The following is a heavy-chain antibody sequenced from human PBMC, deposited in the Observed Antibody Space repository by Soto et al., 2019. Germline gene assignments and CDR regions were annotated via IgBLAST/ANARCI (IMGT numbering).Heavy chain of an antibody. Sequence: SGGSLRLSCAASGFTFSSYAMSWVRQAPGKGLEWVSAISGSGGSTYYADSVKGRFTISRDNSKNTLYLQMNSLRAEDTAVYYCARSYCSSTSCQGLSDYWGQGTLVTVSS. D-gene: IGHD2-2*01. CDR2: ISGSGGST. J-gene: IGHJ4*02. CDR3: ARSYCSSTSCQGLSDY. V-gene: IGHV3-23*01. CDR1: GFTFSSYA.